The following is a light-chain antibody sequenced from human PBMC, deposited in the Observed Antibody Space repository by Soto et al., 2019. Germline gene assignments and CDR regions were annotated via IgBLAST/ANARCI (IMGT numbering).Light chain of an antibody. CDR2: DVT. Sequence: QSVLTQPASVSGSPGQSITISCTGTSGDVGSYNYVSWYQQHPGKAPKLMIYDVTNRPSGVSNRFSGSKSGNTASLTISGLQAEDEADYYCRSYTGSSPVLFGGGTKVTVL. V-gene: IGLV2-14*03. CDR1: SGDVGSYNY. J-gene: IGLJ2*01. CDR3: RSYTGSSPVL.